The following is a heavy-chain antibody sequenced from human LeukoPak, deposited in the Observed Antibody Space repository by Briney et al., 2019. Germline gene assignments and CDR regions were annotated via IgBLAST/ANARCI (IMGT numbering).Heavy chain of an antibody. CDR1: GFTFSSNW. Sequence: GGSLSLSCAASGFTFSSNWMHWVRDAPGKGLVWVSRINEDGSTTNYADSVKGRSTICRDNAKNTLYLQMNSLRAEDTAVYYCVRDLGGRSGHWGQGTLVTVSS. J-gene: IGHJ4*02. CDR2: INEDGSTT. D-gene: IGHD1-26*01. CDR3: VRDLGGRSGH. V-gene: IGHV3-74*01.